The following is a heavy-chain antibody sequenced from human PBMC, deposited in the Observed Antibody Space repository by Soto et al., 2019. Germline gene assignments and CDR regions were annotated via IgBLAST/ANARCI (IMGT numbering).Heavy chain of an antibody. Sequence: SETLSLTCTGSGTSISSYYWSWIRQPPGKGLEWIANIHYSGTTNYNPSLASRVTLSVDTSKNQFSLKMTSVTAADRAMYFCARYNSYAIDYWGRGTLVTVSS. V-gene: IGHV4-59*01. CDR3: ARYNSYAIDY. CDR2: IHYSGTT. D-gene: IGHD2-8*01. CDR1: GTSISSYY. J-gene: IGHJ4*02.